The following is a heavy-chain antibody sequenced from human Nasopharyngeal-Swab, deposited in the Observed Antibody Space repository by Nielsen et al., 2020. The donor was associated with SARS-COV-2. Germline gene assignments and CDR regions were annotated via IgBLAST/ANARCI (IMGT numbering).Heavy chain of an antibody. J-gene: IGHJ4*02. CDR3: AREATHRGPFDY. Sequence: GESLKISCAASGFTFSSYAMHWVRQAPGKGLEWVAVISYDGSNKCYADSVKGRFTISRDNSKNTLYLQMNSLRAEDTAVYYCAREATHRGPFDYWGQGTLVTVSS. V-gene: IGHV3-30*04. CDR1: GFTFSSYA. D-gene: IGHD5-24*01. CDR2: ISYDGSNK.